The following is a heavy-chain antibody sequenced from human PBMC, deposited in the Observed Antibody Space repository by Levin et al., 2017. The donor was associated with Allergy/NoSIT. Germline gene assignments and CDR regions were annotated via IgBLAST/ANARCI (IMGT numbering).Heavy chain of an antibody. Sequence: SETLSLTCAVSDGSLSGSYWTWIRQAPGKGLEWVGESNHRGSANYNPSLTSRVTILVDTSKNQFSLKMSSVTAADTAVYFCARGRYKRGGSNRDFDSWGQGTLVTVSS. CDR1: DGSLSGSY. CDR3: ARGRYKRGGSNRDFDS. J-gene: IGHJ4*02. D-gene: IGHD2-2*01. CDR2: SNHRGSA. V-gene: IGHV4-34*01.